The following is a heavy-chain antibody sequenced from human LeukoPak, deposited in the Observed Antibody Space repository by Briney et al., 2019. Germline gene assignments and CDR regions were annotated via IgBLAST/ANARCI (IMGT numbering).Heavy chain of an antibody. Sequence: GGSLRLSCAASGFTFSSYWMHWVRQTPGKGLEWVSGINWNGGSTGYADSVKGRFTISRDNAKNSLYLQMNSLRAEGTALYHCARDLYYYDSSGYYGRYGMDVWGQGTTVTVSS. J-gene: IGHJ6*02. D-gene: IGHD3-22*01. V-gene: IGHV3-20*01. CDR3: ARDLYYYDSSGYYGRYGMDV. CDR2: INWNGGST. CDR1: GFTFSSYW.